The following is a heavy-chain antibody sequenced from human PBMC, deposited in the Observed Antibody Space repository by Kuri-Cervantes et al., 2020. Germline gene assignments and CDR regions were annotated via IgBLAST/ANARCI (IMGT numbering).Heavy chain of an antibody. Sequence: GESLKISCAASGFTFSSYGMHWVRQAPGKGLEWVANIKQDGSEKYYVDSVKGRFTISRDNAKNSLYLQMNSLRAEDTAVYYCARDKLAARRPYSSSWYTDYGMDVWGQGTTVTVSS. J-gene: IGHJ6*02. D-gene: IGHD6-13*01. CDR1: GFTFSSYG. CDR3: ARDKLAARRPYSSSWYTDYGMDV. CDR2: IKQDGSEK. V-gene: IGHV3-7*01.